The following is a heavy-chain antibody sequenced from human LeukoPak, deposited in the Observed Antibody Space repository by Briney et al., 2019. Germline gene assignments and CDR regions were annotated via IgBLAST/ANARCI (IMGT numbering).Heavy chain of an antibody. V-gene: IGHV1-69*04. CDR1: GGTFSSYA. CDR3: TSLPAGYCSSTSCSKVQDAFDI. D-gene: IGHD2-2*01. J-gene: IGHJ3*02. Sequence: SVKVSCKASGGTFSSYAISWVRQAPGQGLEWMGRIILILGIANYAQKFQGRVTITADKSTSTAYMELNSLKTEDTAVYYCTSLPAGYCSSTSCSKVQDAFDIWGQGTMVTVSS. CDR2: IILILGIA.